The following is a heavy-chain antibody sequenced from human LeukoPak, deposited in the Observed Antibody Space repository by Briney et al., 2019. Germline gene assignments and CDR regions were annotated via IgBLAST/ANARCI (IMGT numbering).Heavy chain of an antibody. CDR2: ISSFGSTI. D-gene: IGHD3-22*01. CDR1: GIIFSSYA. Sequence: GGSLRLSCAASGIIFSSYAMSWVRQAPGKGLEWVSYISSFGSTIYYADSVKGRFTISRDNAKNSLYLQMNSLRAEDTAVYYCAGSAYYRDFDYWGQGTLVIVSS. CDR3: AGSAYYRDFDY. J-gene: IGHJ4*02. V-gene: IGHV3-48*03.